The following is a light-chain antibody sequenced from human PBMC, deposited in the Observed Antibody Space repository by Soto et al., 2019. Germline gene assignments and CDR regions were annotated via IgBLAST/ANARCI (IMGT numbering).Light chain of an antibody. J-gene: IGKJ4*01. CDR2: GAS. V-gene: IGKV3D-15*01. CDR1: QNININ. CDR3: QQYKDWPPLT. Sequence: EIVMTQSPLTLSVSPGERATLSCRASQNININLAWYQQRPGQAPRVLIYGASSRASGIPDRFSGSGSGTDFTLTINRLGPDDFAFYYCQQYKDWPPLTFGGGTRVEIK.